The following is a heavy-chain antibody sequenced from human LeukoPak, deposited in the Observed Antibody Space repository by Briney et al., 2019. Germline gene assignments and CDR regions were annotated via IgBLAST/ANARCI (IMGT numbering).Heavy chain of an antibody. D-gene: IGHD6-19*01. CDR1: GFTFSSYS. CDR3: ARDRPLWLAQTYYYYYGMDV. CDR2: ISSSSSYI. J-gene: IGHJ6*02. V-gene: IGHV3-21*01. Sequence: PGGSLRLSCAASGFTFSSYSMNWVRQAPGKGLEWVSSISSSSSYIYYADSVKGRFTISRDNAKNSLYLQMNSLRAEDTAVYYCARDRPLWLAQTYYYYYGMDVWGQGTTVTVSS.